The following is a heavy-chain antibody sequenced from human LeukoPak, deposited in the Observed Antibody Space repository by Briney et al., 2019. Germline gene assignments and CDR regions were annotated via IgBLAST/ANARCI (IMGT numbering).Heavy chain of an antibody. D-gene: IGHD6-19*01. Sequence: SETLSLTCNVSGGSVSRSNYYWTWIRQPPGKGLEWIGYMYYSGSTYYNPSLKSRVTISVDTSKNQFSLKLSSVTAADTALYYCARGSAWYFVYWGQGTLVTVSS. J-gene: IGHJ4*02. V-gene: IGHV4-61*01. CDR2: MYYSGST. CDR3: ARGSAWYFVY. CDR1: GGSVSRSNYY.